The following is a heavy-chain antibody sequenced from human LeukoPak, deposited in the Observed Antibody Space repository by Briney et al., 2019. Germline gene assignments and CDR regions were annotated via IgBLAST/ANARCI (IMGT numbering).Heavy chain of an antibody. CDR1: GFTFDDYA. CDR2: ISWNIGSI. V-gene: IGHV3-9*01. CDR3: AKDGCSGGSCYEYYFDY. D-gene: IGHD2-15*01. J-gene: IGHJ4*02. Sequence: GGSLRLSCAASGFTFDDYAMHWVRQAPGKGLEWVSGISWNIGSIGYADSVKGRFTISRDNAKNSLYLQMNSLRAEDTALYYCAKDGCSGGSCYEYYFDYWGQGTLITVSS.